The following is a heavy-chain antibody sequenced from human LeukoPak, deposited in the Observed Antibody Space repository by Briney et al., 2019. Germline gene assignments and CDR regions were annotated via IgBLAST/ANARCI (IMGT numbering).Heavy chain of an antibody. J-gene: IGHJ3*02. CDR3: VVVVAATHAFDI. CDR1: GGSISNFY. D-gene: IGHD2-15*01. CDR2: IYYNGNT. Sequence: SETLSLTCTVSGGSISNFYWSWIRQPPGKGLEWIGYIYYNGNTNYNPSLKSRVTISVDTSKNQFSLKLSSVTAADTAVYYCVVVVAATHAFDIWGQGTMVTVSS. V-gene: IGHV4-59*12.